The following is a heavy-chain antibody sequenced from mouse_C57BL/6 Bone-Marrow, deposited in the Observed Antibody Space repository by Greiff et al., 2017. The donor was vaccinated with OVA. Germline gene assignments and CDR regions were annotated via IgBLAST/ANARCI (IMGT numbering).Heavy chain of an antibody. J-gene: IGHJ2*01. CDR3: TTYRY. V-gene: IGHV14-4*01. CDR2: IDPENGDT. CDR1: GFNIKDDY. Sequence: VHVKQSGAELVRPGASVKLSCTASGFNIKDDYMHWVKERPEQGLEWIGWIDPENGDTEYASKFQGKATITADTSSKTVYLHLSSLTSEDTAVYYWTTYRYWGQGTTLTVSS.